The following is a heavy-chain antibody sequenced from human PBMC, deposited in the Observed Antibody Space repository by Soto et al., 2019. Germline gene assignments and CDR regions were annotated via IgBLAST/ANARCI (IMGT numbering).Heavy chain of an antibody. Sequence: EVQLVESGGGLVQPGGSLRLSCAASGFTFSSYSMNWVRQPPGKGLEWISYITSRSTTISYADSVKGRFTISRDNAKKSLYFAMNSPRAEDTAVYYCARDYIYAFDIWGQGTMVTVSS. CDR2: ITSRSTTI. CDR1: GFTFSSYS. CDR3: ARDYIYAFDI. V-gene: IGHV3-48*01. D-gene: IGHD3-10*01. J-gene: IGHJ3*02.